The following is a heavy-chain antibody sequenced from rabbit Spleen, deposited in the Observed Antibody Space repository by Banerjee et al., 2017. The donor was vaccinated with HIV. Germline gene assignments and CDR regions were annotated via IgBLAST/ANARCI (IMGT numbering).Heavy chain of an antibody. CDR2: IDTGFIART. D-gene: IGHD1-1*01. CDR3: ARGISYIKTQLDL. J-gene: IGHJ3*01. CDR1: GFYFSWHVM. V-gene: IGHV1S45*01. Sequence: QEQLEESGGDLVKPEGSLTLTCTASGFYFSWHVMCWVRQAPGKGLEWIACIDTGFIARTYYATWAKGRFTISKISSTTVTLQMTSLTAADTATYFCARGISYIKTQLDLWGPGTLVTVS.